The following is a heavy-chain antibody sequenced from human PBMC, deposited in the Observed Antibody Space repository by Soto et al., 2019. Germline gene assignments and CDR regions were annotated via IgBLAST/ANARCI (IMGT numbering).Heavy chain of an antibody. CDR3: ARGMTTVTTLDY. CDR2: IYHSGST. D-gene: IGHD4-17*01. V-gene: IGHV4-30-2*01. Sequence: QLQLQESGSGLVKPSQSLSLTCAVSGGSISSGGYSWSWIRQPPGKGLEWIGYIYHSGSTYYNPSLKSRVTISLDRSKKQFSLKLTSVTAAETAVYYCARGMTTVTTLDYWGQGTLVTVSS. J-gene: IGHJ4*02. CDR1: GGSISSGGYS.